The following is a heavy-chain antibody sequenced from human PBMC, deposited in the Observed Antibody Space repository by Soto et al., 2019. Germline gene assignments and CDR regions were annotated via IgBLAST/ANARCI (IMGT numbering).Heavy chain of an antibody. CDR3: ASTPTSADYYYMDV. D-gene: IGHD2-15*01. J-gene: IGHJ6*03. CDR2: IYYSGST. CDR1: GGSISSYY. V-gene: IGHV4-59*08. Sequence: SETLSLTCTVSGGSISSYYWSWIRQPPGKGLEWIGYIYYSGSTNYNPSLKSRVTISVDTSKNQFSLKLGSVTAADTAVYYCASTPTSADYYYMDVWGKGTTVT.